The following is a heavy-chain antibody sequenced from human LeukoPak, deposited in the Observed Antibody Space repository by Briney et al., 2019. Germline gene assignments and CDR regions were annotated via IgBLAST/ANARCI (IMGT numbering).Heavy chain of an antibody. J-gene: IGHJ6*03. D-gene: IGHD3-9*01. CDR2: ISPSGGSK. CDR1: GYTFTSNY. V-gene: IGHV1-46*01. Sequence: SVKVSCKAFGYTFTSNYMHWVRQAPGQGPEWMGVISPSGGSKTYAQKFRGRVTITADKSTSTAYMELSSLRSEDTAVYYCAKNGAYYDILTGYYQPRTWDYYYYYMDVWGKGTTVTVSS. CDR3: AKNGAYYDILTGYYQPRTWDYYYYYMDV.